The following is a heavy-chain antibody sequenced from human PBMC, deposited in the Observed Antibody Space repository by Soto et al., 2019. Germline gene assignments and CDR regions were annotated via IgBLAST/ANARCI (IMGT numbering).Heavy chain of an antibody. CDR2: IIPIFGTA. CDR3: ARPRYPGRGYYGMDV. D-gene: IGHD2-15*01. CDR1: GGTFSSYA. V-gene: IGHV1-69*13. Sequence: ASVKVSCKASGGTFSSYAISWVRQAPGQGLEWMGGIIPIFGTANYAQKFQGRVTITADESTSTAYMELSSLRSEDTAVYYCARPRYPGRGYYGMDVWGQGTTVTVSS. J-gene: IGHJ6*02.